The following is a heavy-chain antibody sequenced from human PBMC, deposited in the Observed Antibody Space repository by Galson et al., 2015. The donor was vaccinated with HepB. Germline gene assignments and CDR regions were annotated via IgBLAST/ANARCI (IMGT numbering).Heavy chain of an antibody. CDR2: ISGSGGST. CDR1: GFTFSSYA. V-gene: IGHV3-23*01. CDR3: AKGPGGFLAHPAY. J-gene: IGHJ4*02. D-gene: IGHD3-16*01. Sequence: SLRLSCAASGFTFSSYAMSWVRQAPGKGLEWVSAISGSGGSTYNADSVKGRFTISRDNSKNTLYLQMNSLRAEDTAVYYCAKGPGGFLAHPAYWGPGTLFPASS.